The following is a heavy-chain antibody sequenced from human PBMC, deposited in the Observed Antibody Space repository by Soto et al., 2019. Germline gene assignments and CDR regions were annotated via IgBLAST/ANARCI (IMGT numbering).Heavy chain of an antibody. J-gene: IGHJ4*02. CDR2: NNPYNRNT. D-gene: IGHD4-17*01. CDR1: GYNFTSFH. V-gene: IGHV1-18*04. CDR3: ARSCGDSY. Sequence: ASVQVSCKASGYNFTSFHIIGVRQAWGQELEWMGCNNPYNRNTNCTRTFHSRVTMTTHSPTRTAFRDLKRLAYYDTAVYYCARSCGDSYWGQGTLVTVSS.